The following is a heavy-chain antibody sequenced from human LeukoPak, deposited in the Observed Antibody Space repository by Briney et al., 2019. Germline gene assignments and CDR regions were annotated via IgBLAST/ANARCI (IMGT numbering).Heavy chain of an antibody. CDR3: AREVAAAGNYYYYYMDV. CDR2: IIPIFGTA. V-gene: IGHV1-69*06. J-gene: IGHJ6*03. CDR1: GGTFSSYA. D-gene: IGHD6-13*01. Sequence: SVKVSCKASGGTFSSYAISWVRQAPGQGLEWMGGIIPIFGTANYAQKFQGRVTITADKSTSTAYMELSSLRSEDTAVYYCAREVAAAGNYYYYYMDVWGKGTTVTVSS.